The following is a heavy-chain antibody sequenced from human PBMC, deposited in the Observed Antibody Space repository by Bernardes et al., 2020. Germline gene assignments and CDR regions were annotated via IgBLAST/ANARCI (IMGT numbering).Heavy chain of an antibody. V-gene: IGHV3-30*18. CDR2: ISYDGSNK. CDR3: AKDGYCSGGSCPDY. J-gene: IGHJ4*02. CDR1: GFTFSSYG. D-gene: IGHD2-15*01. Sequence: GGSLRLSCAASGFTFSSYGMHWVRQAPGKGLEWVAVISYDGSNKYYADSVKGRFTISRDNSKNTLYLQMNSLRAEDTAVYYCAKDGYCSGGSCPDYWGQGTLVTVSS.